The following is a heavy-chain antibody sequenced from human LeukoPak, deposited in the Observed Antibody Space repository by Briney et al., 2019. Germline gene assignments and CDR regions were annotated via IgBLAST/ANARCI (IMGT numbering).Heavy chain of an antibody. CDR1: VFTVSINY. CDR2: INQDGTEK. Sequence: PGGSLRLSCAASVFTVSINYMSWVRHAREKGLEWVASINQDGTEKYYVDSVKGRFTVSRDNAKNSLYLQMNSLRDDDTAVYYCARVLDADYWGQGTLVTVSS. J-gene: IGHJ4*02. V-gene: IGHV3-7*04. CDR3: ARVLDADY.